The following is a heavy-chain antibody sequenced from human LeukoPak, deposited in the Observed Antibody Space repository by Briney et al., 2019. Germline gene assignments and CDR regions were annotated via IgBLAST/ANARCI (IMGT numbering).Heavy chain of an antibody. CDR1: GYTFTSYD. Sequence: GASVKVSCKASGYTFTSYDINWVRQATGQGLEWMGWMNPNSGNTGYAQKFQGRVTITRNTSISTAYMELSSLRSEDTAVYYCARGRIAARRGAYYYYYMDVWGKGTTVTVSS. D-gene: IGHD6-6*01. CDR2: MNPNSGNT. CDR3: ARGRIAARRGAYYYYYMDV. V-gene: IGHV1-8*03. J-gene: IGHJ6*03.